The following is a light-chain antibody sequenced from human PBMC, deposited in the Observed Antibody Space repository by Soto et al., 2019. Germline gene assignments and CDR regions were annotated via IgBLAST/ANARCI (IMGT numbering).Light chain of an antibody. CDR2: GAS. V-gene: IGKV3D-20*02. J-gene: IGKJ5*01. CDR1: QSVSSSY. CDR3: QQRSNWIT. Sequence: EIVLTQSPGTLSLSLGERATLSCRASQSVSSSYLAWYQQKPGQAPRLLIYGASNRATGIPARFSGSGSGTEFTLTISSLQSEDFAVYYCQQRSNWITFGQGTRLEIK.